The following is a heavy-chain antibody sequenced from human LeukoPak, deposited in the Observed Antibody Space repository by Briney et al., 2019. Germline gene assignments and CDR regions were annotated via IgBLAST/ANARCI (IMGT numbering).Heavy chain of an antibody. V-gene: IGHV1-8*03. CDR3: ARAPSWGTTGYSYYYMDV. Sequence: ASVKVSCKASGYTFTNYDINWVRQATGQGLEWVGWMNPNSGNTGYAQKFQGRVTITRKPSRSTAYMEVSSLRSEDTAVYYCARAPSWGTTGYSYYYMDVWGKGTTVTVSS. CDR1: GYTFTNYD. D-gene: IGHD4-11*01. J-gene: IGHJ6*03. CDR2: MNPNSGNT.